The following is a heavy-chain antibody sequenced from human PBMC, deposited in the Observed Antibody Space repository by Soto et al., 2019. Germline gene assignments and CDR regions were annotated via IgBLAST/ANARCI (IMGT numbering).Heavy chain of an antibody. D-gene: IGHD7-27*01. Sequence: QVQLQESGPGLVKPSQTLSLTCTVSGGSISTVNYWWSCIRQSPDMGLEWIGHIYNVGSTYNNPSLGREGNMSVSTSKNKLSLTLSSVSAGDTAVDYCARGPSGDKVDSWGQGTLVTVS. CDR2: IYNVGST. V-gene: IGHV4-30-4*01. J-gene: IGHJ4*02. CDR3: ARGPSGDKVDS. CDR1: GGSISTVNYW.